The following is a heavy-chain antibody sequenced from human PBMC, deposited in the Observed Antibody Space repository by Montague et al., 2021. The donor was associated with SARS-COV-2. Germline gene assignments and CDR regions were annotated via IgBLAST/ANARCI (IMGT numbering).Heavy chain of an antibody. CDR3: FLYSSSSRWFDP. CDR2: IYYSGST. CDR1: GGSISSSSYY. Sequence: SETLSLTCTVSGGSISSSSYYWGWIRHPPGKGLEWIGSIYYSGSTYYNPSLKSRVTISVDTSKNQFSLKLSSVTAADTTVYYCFLYSSSSRWFDPWGQGTLVTVSS. D-gene: IGHD6-13*01. J-gene: IGHJ5*02. V-gene: IGHV4-39*01.